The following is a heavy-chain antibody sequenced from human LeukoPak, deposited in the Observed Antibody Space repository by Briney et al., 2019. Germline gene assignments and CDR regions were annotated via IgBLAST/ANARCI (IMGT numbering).Heavy chain of an antibody. V-gene: IGHV1-69*04. D-gene: IGHD6-19*01. Sequence: SVKVSCKASGGTFSSYAISWVRQAPGQGLEWMGRIIPILGIANYAQKFQGRVTITADKSTSTAYMELSSLRSEDTAVYYCARDGYSSGWSLRDYYGMDVWGQGTTVTVSS. J-gene: IGHJ6*02. CDR1: GGTFSSYA. CDR3: ARDGYSSGWSLRDYYGMDV. CDR2: IIPILGIA.